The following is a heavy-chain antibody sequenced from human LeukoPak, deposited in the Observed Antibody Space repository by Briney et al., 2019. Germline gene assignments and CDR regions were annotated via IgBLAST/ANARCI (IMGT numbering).Heavy chain of an antibody. D-gene: IGHD6-13*01. V-gene: IGHV1-2*02. CDR1: GYTFTGYY. J-gene: IGHJ4*02. Sequence: ASVKVSCKASGYTFTGYYMHWVRQAPGQGLEWMGWINPNSGGTNYAQKFQGRVTMTGDTSISTAYMELSRLRSDDTAVYYCAKGAYSSSWYLVGYWGQGTLVTVSS. CDR3: AKGAYSSSWYLVGY. CDR2: INPNSGGT.